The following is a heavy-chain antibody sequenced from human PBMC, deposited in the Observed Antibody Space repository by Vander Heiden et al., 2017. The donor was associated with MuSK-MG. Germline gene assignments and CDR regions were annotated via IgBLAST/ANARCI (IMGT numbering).Heavy chain of an antibody. J-gene: IGHJ4*01. CDR2: IIPTFGTA. CDR3: AGGPEGGNQDYFDY. D-gene: IGHD2-15*01. CDR1: GGTFSSYP. Sequence: QVQLVPSGAEVKKPGSSVKVSCKASGGTFSSYPISWVRQDPGQGLEWMGGIIPTFGTANFAQNFQGRGTMTADESTSTAYMELSSPRSEDTAVYYCAGGPEGGNQDYFDYW. V-gene: IGHV1-69*01.